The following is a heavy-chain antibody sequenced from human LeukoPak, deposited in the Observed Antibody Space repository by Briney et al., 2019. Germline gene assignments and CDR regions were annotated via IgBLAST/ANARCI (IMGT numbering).Heavy chain of an antibody. CDR1: GFTFSTYG. CDR3: AKGALGGRRLGELSLIYFDY. Sequence: GGSLRLSCAASGFTFSTYGMHWVRQAPGKGLEWVAFIRFDGSNKYYADSVKGRFTISRDNSKNALYLQMNSLRAEDTAVYYCAKGALGGRRLGELSLIYFDYWGQGTLVTVSS. D-gene: IGHD3-16*02. J-gene: IGHJ4*02. V-gene: IGHV3-30*02. CDR2: IRFDGSNK.